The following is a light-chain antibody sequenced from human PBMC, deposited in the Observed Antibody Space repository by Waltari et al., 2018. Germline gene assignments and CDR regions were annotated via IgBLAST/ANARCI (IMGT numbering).Light chain of an antibody. CDR3: QQYGSGYT. CDR1: RTVSSGY. V-gene: IGKV3-20*01. J-gene: IGKJ2*01. CDR2: GAS. Sequence: SCRASRTVSSGYLACYQQKPGQAPRLLIYGASSRATGIPDRFSGSGSRTDFTLTITRLEPEDFAVYYCQQYGSGYTFGQGTKLEIK.